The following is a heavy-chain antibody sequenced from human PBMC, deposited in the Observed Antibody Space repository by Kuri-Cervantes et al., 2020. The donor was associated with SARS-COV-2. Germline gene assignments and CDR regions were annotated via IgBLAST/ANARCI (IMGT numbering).Heavy chain of an antibody. CDR3: ARDQQYYDFWSGLTNYYYYGMDV. V-gene: IGHV3-21*01. Sequence: LSLTCAASGFTFSSYSMNWVRQAPGKGLEWVSSISSSSSYIYYADSVKGRFTISRDNSKNTVYLQMNSLRAEDTAVYYCARDQQYYDFWSGLTNYYYYGMDVWGQGTTVTVSS. CDR2: ISSSSSYI. D-gene: IGHD3-3*01. CDR1: GFTFSSYS. J-gene: IGHJ6*02.